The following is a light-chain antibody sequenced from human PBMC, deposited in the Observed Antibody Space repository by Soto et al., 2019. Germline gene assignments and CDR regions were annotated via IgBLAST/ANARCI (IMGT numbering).Light chain of an antibody. V-gene: IGKV3-20*01. J-gene: IGKJ4*01. CDR2: GAS. CDR1: QSVSSNY. CDR3: HQYGSLPLT. Sequence: EIVLTQSPGTLSSSPGERATLSCRASQSVSSNYLAWYQQTPGQAPRLLIYGASSRATGIPDRISGSGSGTDSTLTISSLEPEDFAVYYCHQYGSLPLTFGGGTKVEIK.